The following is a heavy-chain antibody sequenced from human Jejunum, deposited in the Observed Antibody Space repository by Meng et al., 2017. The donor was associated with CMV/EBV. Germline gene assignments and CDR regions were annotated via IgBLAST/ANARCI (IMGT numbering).Heavy chain of an antibody. D-gene: IGHD4-17*01. V-gene: IGHV4-39*07. CDR2: IWYSGET. CDR3: ARDSDYGSNSATYFDS. CDR1: DSITRSSSY. J-gene: IGHJ4*02. Sequence: DSITRSSSYWGWIRQPPGKQLEWIGIIWYSGETFIHSLKSRVTISRDTSKNQFFLNLRSVTAADTAVYYCARDSDYGSNSATYFDSWGQGTLVTVSS.